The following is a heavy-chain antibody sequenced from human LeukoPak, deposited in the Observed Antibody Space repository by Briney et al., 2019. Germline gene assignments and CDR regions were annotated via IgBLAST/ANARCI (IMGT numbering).Heavy chain of an antibody. Sequence: GESLRLSCAVSGFTFSSYGINWVRQAPGKGLEWVSSIDVGSYAYYANSVKGRFTISRDNAKNSLYLQMNSVRVEDTAVYYCATEGIVGGGAHFDYWGQGTLVTVSS. V-gene: IGHV3-21*01. D-gene: IGHD1-26*01. J-gene: IGHJ4*02. CDR1: GFTFSSYG. CDR2: IDVGSYA. CDR3: ATEGIVGGGAHFDY.